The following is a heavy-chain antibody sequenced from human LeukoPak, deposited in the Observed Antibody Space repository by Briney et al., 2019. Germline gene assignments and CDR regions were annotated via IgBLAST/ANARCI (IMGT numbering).Heavy chain of an antibody. V-gene: IGHV1-46*01. CDR1: GYTFTSYY. Sequence: ASVTVSCTASGYTFTSYYMHWVRQAPGQGLEWMGIINPSGGSTSYAQKFQGRVTMTKDTSTSTVYMELSSLRSEDTAVYYCARALGPAAPYYFDYWGQGTLVTVSS. J-gene: IGHJ4*02. D-gene: IGHD2-2*01. CDR2: INPSGGST. CDR3: ARALGPAAPYYFDY.